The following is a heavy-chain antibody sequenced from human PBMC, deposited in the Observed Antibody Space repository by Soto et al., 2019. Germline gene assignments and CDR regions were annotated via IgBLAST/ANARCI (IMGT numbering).Heavy chain of an antibody. D-gene: IGHD3-3*01. CDR1: GYTFTSYA. Sequence: ASVKVSCKASGYTFTSYAMHWVRQAPGQRLEWMGWINAGNGNTKYSQKFQGRVTITRDTSASTAYMELSSLRSEDTAVYYCARPGVNDFWRGQYYYYGMDVWGQGTTVTVSS. CDR2: INAGNGNT. CDR3: ARPGVNDFWRGQYYYYGMDV. V-gene: IGHV1-3*01. J-gene: IGHJ6*02.